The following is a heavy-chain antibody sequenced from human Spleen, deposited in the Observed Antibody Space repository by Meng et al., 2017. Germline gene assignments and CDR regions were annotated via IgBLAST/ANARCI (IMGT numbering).Heavy chain of an antibody. CDR3: ARGPTTMGHDFDY. CDR1: GGSFSDYY. Sequence: SETLSLTCVVSGGSFSDYYWSWIRQPPGKGLEWIGEINHSGSTNYNPSLESRATISVDTSQNNLSLKLSSVTAADSAVYYWARGPTTMGHDFDYWGQGTLVTVSS. J-gene: IGHJ4*02. D-gene: IGHD4-11*01. CDR2: INHSGST. V-gene: IGHV4-34*01.